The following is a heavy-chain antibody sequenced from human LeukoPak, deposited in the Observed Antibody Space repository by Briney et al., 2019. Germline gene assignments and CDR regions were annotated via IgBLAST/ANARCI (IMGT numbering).Heavy chain of an antibody. D-gene: IGHD3-9*01. Sequence: PSETLSLTCTVSGGSISSYYWSWIRQPPGKRLEWIGYIYYSGSTNYNPSLKSRVTISVDTSKNQFSLKLSSVTAADTAVYYCARDRSYDILTGYSVSEASGMDVWGQGTTVTVSS. J-gene: IGHJ6*02. CDR3: ARDRSYDILTGYSVSEASGMDV. CDR2: IYYSGST. V-gene: IGHV4-59*01. CDR1: GGSISSYY.